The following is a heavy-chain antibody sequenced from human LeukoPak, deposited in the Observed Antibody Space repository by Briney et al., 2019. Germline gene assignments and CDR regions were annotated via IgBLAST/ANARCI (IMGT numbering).Heavy chain of an antibody. CDR3: AKGFYGSGSYPPYYMGV. CDR2: ISGSGGST. D-gene: IGHD3-10*01. J-gene: IGHJ6*03. Sequence: GGSLRLSCAASGFTFSSYAMSWVRQAPGKGLEWVSAISGSGGSTYYADSVKGRFTISRDNSKNTLYLQMNSLRAEDTAVYYCAKGFYGSGSYPPYYMGVWGKGTTVTVSS. V-gene: IGHV3-23*01. CDR1: GFTFSSYA.